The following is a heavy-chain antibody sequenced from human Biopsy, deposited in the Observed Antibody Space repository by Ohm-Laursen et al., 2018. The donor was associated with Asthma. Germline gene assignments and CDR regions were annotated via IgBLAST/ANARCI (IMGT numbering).Heavy chain of an antibody. CDR1: GFSFRAHA. V-gene: IGHV3-23*01. CDR2: ISGNSGIT. Sequence: SLRLSCTASGFSFRAHAMSWGRQAQGKGLEWVSTISGNSGITYYADSVNGRFTISRDNSQNTLYLHMDSLSAEDTAVYYCAKDRSSTWYGFDYWGQGTLVTVSS. J-gene: IGHJ4*02. D-gene: IGHD6-13*01. CDR3: AKDRSSTWYGFDY.